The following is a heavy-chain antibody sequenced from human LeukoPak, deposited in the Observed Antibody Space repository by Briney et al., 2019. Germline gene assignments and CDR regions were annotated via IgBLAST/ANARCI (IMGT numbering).Heavy chain of an antibody. D-gene: IGHD2-8*02. J-gene: IGHJ4*02. CDR2: INSDGSST. CDR1: GFTLSSYW. CDR3: AKGGGTVVDY. Sequence: GSLRLSCAASGFTLSSYWMHWVRQAPGKGLVWVSRINSDGSSTTYADSVKGRFTISRDNAKDTLYLQMNSVRAEDTAVYYCAKGGGTVVDYWGQGTLVTVSS. V-gene: IGHV3-74*01.